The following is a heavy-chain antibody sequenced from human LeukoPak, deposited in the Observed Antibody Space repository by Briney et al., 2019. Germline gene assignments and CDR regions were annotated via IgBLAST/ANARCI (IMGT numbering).Heavy chain of an antibody. Sequence: GGSLRLSCAASGFTFSSYAMTWVRQAPGKGLEWVSSISGSGGSTYYADSVKGRFTISRDNSKNTLYLQMNSLRAEDTAVYYCAKDPGNNNWSYWYFDMWGRGTLVSVSS. CDR2: ISGSGGST. CDR1: GFTFSSYA. J-gene: IGHJ2*01. V-gene: IGHV3-23*01. D-gene: IGHD1-1*01. CDR3: AKDPGNNNWSYWYFDM.